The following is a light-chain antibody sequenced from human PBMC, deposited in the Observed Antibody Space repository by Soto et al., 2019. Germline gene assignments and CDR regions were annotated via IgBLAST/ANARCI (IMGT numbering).Light chain of an antibody. CDR1: NSNIGTNT. V-gene: IGLV1-44*01. CDR2: TNN. Sequence: QSALTQPPSASATPGQRVTISCSGSNSNIGTNTVNWYQQLPGTAPRLLIYTNNQRPSGVPQRFSGSKTGTSAPLAIGGLQSEDGADYYCAAWDDSLGAYVFGTGTKVTVL. J-gene: IGLJ1*01. CDR3: AAWDDSLGAYV.